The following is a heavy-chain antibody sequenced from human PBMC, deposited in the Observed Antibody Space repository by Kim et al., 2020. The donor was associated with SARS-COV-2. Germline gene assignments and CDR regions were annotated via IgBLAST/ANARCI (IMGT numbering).Heavy chain of an antibody. Sequence: STNYNPSLKSRVTISVDKSKNQFSLKLSSVTAADTAVYYCARHKRSGMDVWGQGTTVTVSS. V-gene: IGHV4-4*02. CDR3: ARHKRSGMDV. CDR2: ST. J-gene: IGHJ6*02. D-gene: IGHD1-1*01.